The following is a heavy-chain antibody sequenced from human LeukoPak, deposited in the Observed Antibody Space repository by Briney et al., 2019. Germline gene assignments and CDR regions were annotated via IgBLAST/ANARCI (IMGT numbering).Heavy chain of an antibody. Sequence: ASVKVSCKASGYTFTGYYMHWVRQAPGQGLEWMGWINPNSGGTNYAQKFQGRVTMTRDTSISTAYMELSRLRSDDTAVYYCARVSYWGGVFWSGYYMSWFAPGGQGPLVTVSS. V-gene: IGHV1-2*02. CDR1: GYTFTGYY. CDR2: INPNSGGT. CDR3: ARVSYWGGVFWSGYYMSWFAP. J-gene: IGHJ5*02. D-gene: IGHD3-3*01.